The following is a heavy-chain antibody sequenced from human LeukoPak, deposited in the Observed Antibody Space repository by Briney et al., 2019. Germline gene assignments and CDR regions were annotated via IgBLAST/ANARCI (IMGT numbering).Heavy chain of an antibody. CDR2: IYYSGST. Sequence: PSETLSLTCTVSGASISSNTYFWGWIRQSPGKGLEWIGTIYYSGSTYYNPSLKSRVTISVDTSKNQFSLKLSSVTAADTAVYYCARHVGYGGPDYWGQGTLVTVSS. J-gene: IGHJ4*02. V-gene: IGHV4-39*01. CDR1: GASISSNTYF. CDR3: ARHVGYGGPDY. D-gene: IGHD5-18*01.